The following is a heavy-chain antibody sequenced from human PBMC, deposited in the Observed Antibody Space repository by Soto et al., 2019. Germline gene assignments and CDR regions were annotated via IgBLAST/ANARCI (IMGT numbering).Heavy chain of an antibody. D-gene: IGHD5-12*01. CDR2: ISYDGSNK. V-gene: IGHV3-30*18. CDR1: GFTFSSYG. Sequence: GGSLRLSCAASGFTFSSYGMHWVRQAPGKGLEWVAVISYDGSNKYYADSVKGRFTISRDNSKNTLYLQMNSLRAEDTAVYYCAKDERLYYYYGMDVWGQGTTVTSP. CDR3: AKDERLYYYYGMDV. J-gene: IGHJ6*02.